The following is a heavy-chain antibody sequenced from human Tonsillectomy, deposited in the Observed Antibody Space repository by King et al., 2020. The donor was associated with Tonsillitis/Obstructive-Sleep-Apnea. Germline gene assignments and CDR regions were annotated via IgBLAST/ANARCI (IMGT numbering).Heavy chain of an antibody. CDR1: GFTFSSYG. V-gene: IGHV3-33*01. CDR2: IWYDGSKK. Sequence: VQLVESGGGVVQPGRSLRLSCAASGFTFSSYGMHWVRQAPGKGLEWVAVIWYDGSKKYYADSVKGRFTISRDNSKNTLYLQMNSLRAEDTAVYYCARDRGYQLLSLYYWGHGTLVTVSS. CDR3: ARDRGYQLLSLYY. J-gene: IGHJ4*01. D-gene: IGHD2-2*01.